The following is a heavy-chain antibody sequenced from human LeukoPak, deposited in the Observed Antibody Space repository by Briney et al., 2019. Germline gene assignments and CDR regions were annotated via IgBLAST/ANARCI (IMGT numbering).Heavy chain of an antibody. J-gene: IGHJ4*02. V-gene: IGHV3-74*01. CDR1: GFTFSSYW. Sequence: GSLRLSCAVSGFTFSSYWMHWVRQAPGKGLVWVSHIKTDGSTTAYADSVKGRFTISRDNAKNSLYLQMNSLRAEDTAVYYCARDGASRYSYGLYYFDYWGQGTLVTVSS. D-gene: IGHD5-18*01. CDR3: ARDGASRYSYGLYYFDY. CDR2: IKTDGSTT.